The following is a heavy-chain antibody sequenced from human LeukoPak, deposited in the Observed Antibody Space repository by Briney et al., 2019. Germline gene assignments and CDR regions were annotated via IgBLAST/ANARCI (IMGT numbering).Heavy chain of an antibody. CDR3: AKGGGWLYYFDY. J-gene: IGHJ4*02. D-gene: IGHD6-19*01. V-gene: IGHV3-23*01. CDR2: ISGSGDST. CDR1: GFTLSGYW. Sequence: GGSLGLSCTASGFTLSGYWMSWVRQAPGKGLEWVSAISGSGDSTYYADSVKGRFTISRDNSKNTLYLQMNSLRAEDTAVYYCAKGGGWLYYFDYWGQGTLVTVSS.